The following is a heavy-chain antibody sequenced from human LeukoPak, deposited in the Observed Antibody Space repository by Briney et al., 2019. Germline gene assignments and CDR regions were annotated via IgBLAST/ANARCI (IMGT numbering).Heavy chain of an antibody. J-gene: IGHJ4*02. CDR2: ISWNSGSI. CDR1: GFTFDDYA. D-gene: IGHD3-3*01. CDR3: ARDGYDFWSGYPGAYDY. Sequence: GGSLRLSCAASGFTFDDYAMHWVRQAPGKGLEWVSGISWNSGSIGYADSVKGRFTISRDNAKNSLYLQMNSLRAEDTAVYYCARDGYDFWSGYPGAYDYWGQGTLVTVSS. V-gene: IGHV3-9*01.